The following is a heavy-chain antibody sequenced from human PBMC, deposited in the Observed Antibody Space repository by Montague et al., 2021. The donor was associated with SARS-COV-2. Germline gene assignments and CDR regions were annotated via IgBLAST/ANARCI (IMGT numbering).Heavy chain of an antibody. CDR1: GDSVSSNSAI. CDR2: TYYRSKWYN. J-gene: IGHJ6*02. CDR3: ARLKHGMDV. Sequence: CAISGDSVSSNSAIWSWIRQSPSTGLEWLGRTYYRSKWYNDYAVSVKSRISINPDTSKNQFSLQLNSVTPDDTAVYYCARLKHGMDVWGQGTTVTVSS. V-gene: IGHV6-1*01.